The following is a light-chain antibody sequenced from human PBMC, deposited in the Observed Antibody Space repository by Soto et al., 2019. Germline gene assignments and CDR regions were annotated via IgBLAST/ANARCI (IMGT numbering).Light chain of an antibody. CDR1: QSIVSS. Sequence: EIVMTQSPATLSVSPGESATLSCRASQSIVSSLAWYQQRPGQAPRLLIYGASTRATGIPARFSGGESGTEFTLTIGSLPSEDFAVYDCQQYHDWPPLTFGGGTKVEIK. CDR2: GAS. CDR3: QQYHDWPPLT. V-gene: IGKV3-15*01. J-gene: IGKJ4*01.